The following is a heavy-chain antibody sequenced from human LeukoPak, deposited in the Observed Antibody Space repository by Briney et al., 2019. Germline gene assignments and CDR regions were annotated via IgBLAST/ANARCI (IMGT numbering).Heavy chain of an antibody. V-gene: IGHV3-21*01. CDR2: FTSSSHI. CDR1: GFTVTSYA. CDR3: VRGGYVNLEY. D-gene: IGHD5-12*01. J-gene: IGHJ4*02. Sequence: KPGGPLRLSCVASGFTVTSYAMAWVRQAPGKGLDWVSSFTSSSHIYYADSVKGRFTISRDNGKNSLYLQLNSLRAEDTAVYYCVRGGYVNLEYWGQGTLVTVSS.